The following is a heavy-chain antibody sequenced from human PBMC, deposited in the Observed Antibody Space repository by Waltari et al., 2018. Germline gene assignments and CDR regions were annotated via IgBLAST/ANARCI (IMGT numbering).Heavy chain of an antibody. CDR3: VRLEDCSGPGGNCYSGDSFALDV. Sequence: QVQLQQWGAGLLQPSETLSLTCAVYGGSFSGYYWGWIRQSPGKGLEWIGEINHAGNRNYNPSLRSRVTMLVDTSRSQFSLKLSSMTAADTALYYCVRLEDCSGPGGNCYSGDSFALDVWGQGTTVTVS. J-gene: IGHJ6*02. D-gene: IGHD2-8*02. CDR2: INHAGNR. CDR1: GGSFSGYY. V-gene: IGHV4-34*02.